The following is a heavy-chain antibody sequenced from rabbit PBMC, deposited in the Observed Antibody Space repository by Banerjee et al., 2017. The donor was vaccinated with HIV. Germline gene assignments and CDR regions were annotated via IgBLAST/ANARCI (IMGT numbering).Heavy chain of an antibody. D-gene: IGHD2-1*01. Sequence: QEQLKETGGGLVQPGGSLTLTCTASGFSFSSGYDMCWVRQAPGKGLEWIACIYAGSSDYTYYASWAKGRFTISETSSTTVTLQMTSLTAADTATYFCASEVMTFRYLNLWGQGTLVTV. CDR2: IYAGSSDYT. V-gene: IGHV1S45*01. CDR1: GFSFSSGYD. J-gene: IGHJ4*01. CDR3: ASEVMTFRYLNL.